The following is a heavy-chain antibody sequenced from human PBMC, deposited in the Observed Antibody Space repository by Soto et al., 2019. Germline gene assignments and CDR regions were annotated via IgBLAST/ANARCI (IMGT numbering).Heavy chain of an antibody. J-gene: IGHJ4*02. V-gene: IGHV1-2*02. Sequence: ASVKVSYKASGYTFTGYYMHWVRQAPGQGLEWMGWINPNSGGTNYAQKFQGRVTMTRDTSISTAYMELSRLRSDDTAVYYCARGHSSSWYAGVDYFDYWGQGTLVTVSS. D-gene: IGHD6-13*01. CDR1: GYTFTGYY. CDR2: INPNSGGT. CDR3: ARGHSSSWYAGVDYFDY.